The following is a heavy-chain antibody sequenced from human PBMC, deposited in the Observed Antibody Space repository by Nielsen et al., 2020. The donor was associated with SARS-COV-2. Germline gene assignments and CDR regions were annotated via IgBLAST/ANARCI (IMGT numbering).Heavy chain of an antibody. J-gene: IGHJ4*02. Sequence: GESLKISCAASGFTFRSYAMSWVRQAPGKGLEWVSVLSGRGTSTYYADSVKGRFTVSRDNSKNTLYLEMNSLRAEDTAVYYCAKSVLYGSGSYYTDWGQGTLVTVSS. V-gene: IGHV3-23*01. D-gene: IGHD3-10*01. CDR2: LSGRGTST. CDR3: AKSVLYGSGSYYTD. CDR1: GFTFRSYA.